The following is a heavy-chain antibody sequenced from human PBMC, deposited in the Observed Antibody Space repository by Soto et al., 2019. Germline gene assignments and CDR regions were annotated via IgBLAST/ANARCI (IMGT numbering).Heavy chain of an antibody. CDR3: ARDAGLIAARLRAFDI. Sequence: ASVKVSCKASGYTFTGYYMHWVRQAPGQGLEWMGWINPNSGGTNYAQKFQGWVTMTRDTSISTAYMELSRLRSDDTAVYYCARDAGLIAARLRAFDIWGQGTMVTVSS. CDR1: GYTFTGYY. J-gene: IGHJ3*02. D-gene: IGHD6-6*01. V-gene: IGHV1-2*04. CDR2: INPNSGGT.